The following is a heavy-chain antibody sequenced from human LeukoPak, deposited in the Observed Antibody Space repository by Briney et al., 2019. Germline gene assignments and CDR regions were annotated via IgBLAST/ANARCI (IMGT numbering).Heavy chain of an antibody. D-gene: IGHD5-12*01. CDR1: GGSFSGYY. CDR2: INHSGST. V-gene: IGHV4-34*01. Sequence: SETLSLTCAVYGGSFSGYYWSWIRQPPGKGLEWIGEINHSGSTNYNPSLKSRVTISVDTSKNQFSLKLSSVTAADTAVYYCARPLAYSGYDPWGQGTLVTASS. J-gene: IGHJ5*02. CDR3: ARPLAYSGYDP.